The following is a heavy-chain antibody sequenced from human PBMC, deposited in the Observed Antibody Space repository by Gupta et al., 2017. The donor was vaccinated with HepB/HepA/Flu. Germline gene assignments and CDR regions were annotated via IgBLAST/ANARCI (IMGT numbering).Heavy chain of an antibody. D-gene: IGHD5-18*01. CDR1: GWSFSCYY. CDR3: ARGTYSYVEVSTYMDV. Sequence: QVHLQQWGPGLLKPSETLSLTCAVYGWSFSCYYWSWIRQHPGKGLEWIGEINHSGSTNYNSSLKSRVTISLDTSKNQFSLKLSSVTAADAAVYYCARGTYSYVEVSTYMDVWGKGTTVTVSS. V-gene: IGHV4-34*01. CDR2: INHSGST. J-gene: IGHJ6*03.